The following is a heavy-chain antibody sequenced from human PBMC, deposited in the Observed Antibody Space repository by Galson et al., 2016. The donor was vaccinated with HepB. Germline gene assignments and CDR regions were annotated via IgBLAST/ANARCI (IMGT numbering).Heavy chain of an antibody. CDR3: AKAIWFGDLWGGFDI. D-gene: IGHD3-10*01. CDR1: GFAFSNYG. V-gene: IGHV3-30*18. J-gene: IGHJ3*02. Sequence: SLRLSCAASGFAFSNYGLHWVRQAPGRGLEWVAAVSRDGSNEYYADSVKGRFTISRDSSTNTLYVQMNGLRAEDTAVYFCAKAIWFGDLWGGFDIWGQVTMVTVSS. CDR2: VSRDGSNE.